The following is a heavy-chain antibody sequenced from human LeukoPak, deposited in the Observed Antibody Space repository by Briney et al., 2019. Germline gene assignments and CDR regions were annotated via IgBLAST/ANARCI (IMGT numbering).Heavy chain of an antibody. CDR3: AKDHYDTGGTYSFDP. CDR2: VSHDGRRK. D-gene: IGHD2-8*02. CDR1: GFTFSTYG. J-gene: IGHJ5*02. V-gene: IGHV3-30*18. Sequence: PGRSLRLSCAASGFTFSTYGINWVRQAPGKGLEWVAVVSHDGRRKYYADSVKGRFTISRDNSKNRLYLQMNSLRAEDTAVYYCAKDHYDTGGTYSFDPWGQGTLVTVSS.